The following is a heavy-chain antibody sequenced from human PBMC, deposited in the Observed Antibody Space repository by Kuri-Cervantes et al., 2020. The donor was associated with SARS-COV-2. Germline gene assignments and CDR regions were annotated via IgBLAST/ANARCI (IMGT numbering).Heavy chain of an antibody. D-gene: IGHD3-3*01. CDR2: INHSGSA. V-gene: IGHV4-34*01. J-gene: IGHJ3*02. CDR1: GGSFSGFY. CDR3: ARASTTIYGVLIMLFSSNAFAI. Sequence: ESLKISCALYGGSFSGFYWSWIRQTPGKGLERIREINHSGSANYNPSLKSRVTISVDTSKNQFSLKLSSVTAADTAVYYCARASTTIYGVLIMLFSSNAFAIWGQGTLVTVSS.